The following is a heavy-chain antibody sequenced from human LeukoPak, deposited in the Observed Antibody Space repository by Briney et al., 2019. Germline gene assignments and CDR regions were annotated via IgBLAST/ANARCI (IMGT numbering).Heavy chain of an antibody. J-gene: IGHJ4*02. V-gene: IGHV3-7*01. CDR2: IKEDGTET. Sequence: PVGSLRLSCAASGFMFSSNWMSWVRLAPGKGLEWVVNIKEDGTETYYVDSVKGRFTISRDNSKNTLYLQMNSLRAEDTAVYYCASVCSGTSCHFDYWGQGTLVTVSS. D-gene: IGHD2-2*01. CDR3: ASVCSGTSCHFDY. CDR1: GFMFSSNW.